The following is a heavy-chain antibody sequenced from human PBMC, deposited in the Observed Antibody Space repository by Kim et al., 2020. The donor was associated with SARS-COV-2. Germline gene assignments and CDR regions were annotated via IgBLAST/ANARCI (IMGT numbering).Heavy chain of an antibody. D-gene: IGHD1-26*01. Sequence: GGSLRLSCAASGFTFSSYAMHWVRQAPGKGLEWVAVISYDGSNKYYADSVKGRFTISRDNSKNTLYLQMNSLRAEDTAVYYCARSEARSFRASFDYWGQG. CDR1: GFTFSSYA. V-gene: IGHV3-30*04. J-gene: IGHJ4*02. CDR3: ARSEARSFRASFDY. CDR2: ISYDGSNK.